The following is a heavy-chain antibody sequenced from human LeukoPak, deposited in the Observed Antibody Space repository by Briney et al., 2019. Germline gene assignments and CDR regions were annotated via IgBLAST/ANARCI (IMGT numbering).Heavy chain of an antibody. D-gene: IGHD6-19*01. Sequence: ASVKVSCKASGYTFTSDGISWVRQAPGQGLEWMGWISAYNGNTNYAQKLQGRVTMTTDTSTSTAYMELRSLRSDDTAVYYCARPRYVSGWPPDFDYWGQGTLVTVSS. CDR2: ISAYNGNT. CDR3: ARPRYVSGWPPDFDY. CDR1: GYTFTSDG. J-gene: IGHJ4*02. V-gene: IGHV1-18*01.